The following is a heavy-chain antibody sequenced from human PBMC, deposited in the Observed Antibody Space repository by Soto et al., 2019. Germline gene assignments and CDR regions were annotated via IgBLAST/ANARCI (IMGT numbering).Heavy chain of an antibody. J-gene: IGHJ5*02. Sequence: SETLSLTCAVYGGSFSGLSWNCIRQSPGKKLEWIGEIDYRVNATHNPSLRSRFTLSVDASKNRFSLNVRCVAAAEAGNYYCARSTKSGDHSLGLDSWGRGTLVTVS. CDR1: GGSFSGLS. CDR3: ARSTKSGDHSLGLDS. D-gene: IGHD2-21*01. CDR2: IDYRVNA. V-gene: IGHV4-34*01.